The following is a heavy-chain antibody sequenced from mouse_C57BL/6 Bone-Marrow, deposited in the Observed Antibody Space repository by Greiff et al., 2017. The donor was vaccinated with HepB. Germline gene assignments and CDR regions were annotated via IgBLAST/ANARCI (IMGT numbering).Heavy chain of an antibody. J-gene: IGHJ1*03. CDR3: ARERGATIVTTSPYWYFDV. CDR1: GFTFSSYA. V-gene: IGHV5-4*01. Sequence: EVHLVESGGGLVKPGGSLKLSCAASGFTFSSYAMSWVRQTPEKRLEWVATISDGGSYTYYPDNVKGRFTISRDNAKNNLYLQMSHLKSEDTAMYYCARERGATIVTTSPYWYFDVWGTGTTVTVSS. CDR2: ISDGGSYT. D-gene: IGHD2-5*01.